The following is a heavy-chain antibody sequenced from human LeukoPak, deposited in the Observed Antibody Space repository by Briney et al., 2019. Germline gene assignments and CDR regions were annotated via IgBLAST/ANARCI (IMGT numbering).Heavy chain of an antibody. CDR1: GFPFSRHA. J-gene: IGHJ4*02. D-gene: IGHD6-13*01. CDR3: ANPQSAGDY. Sequence: GGSLRLSCAASGFPFSRHAMDWVRQAPGKGLEWVSGISASGGSTYYADSVKGRFTISRDNSKNALYVQMNSLRAEDTAVYCCANPQSAGDYWGQGTLVTVSS. CDR2: ISASGGST. V-gene: IGHV3-23*01.